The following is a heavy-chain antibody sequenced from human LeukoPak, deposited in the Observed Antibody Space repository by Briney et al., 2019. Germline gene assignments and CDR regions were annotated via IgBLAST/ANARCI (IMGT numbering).Heavy chain of an antibody. Sequence: PSETLSLTCTVSGGSFSSSSYYWGWIRQPPGKGLEWIGSIYYTGSTYYNPSLKSRVTISIDTSKHQFSLNLRSVAAADTAVYYCARDLDYYGSGSLLSYYGMDVWGQGTTVTVSS. CDR2: IYYTGST. CDR3: ARDLDYYGSGSLLSYYGMDV. J-gene: IGHJ6*02. V-gene: IGHV4-39*07. D-gene: IGHD3-10*01. CDR1: GGSFSSSSYY.